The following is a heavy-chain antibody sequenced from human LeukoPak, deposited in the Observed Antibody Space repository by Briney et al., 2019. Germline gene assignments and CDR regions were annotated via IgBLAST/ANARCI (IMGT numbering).Heavy chain of an antibody. CDR1: GGSISSGSYC. CDR3: ARGALLWFGAKMEYYFDS. D-gene: IGHD3-10*01. V-gene: IGHV4-61*09. Sequence: SETLSLTCTVSGGSISSGSYCWSWIRQPAGKGLEWIGHIHTSGSINYSPSLKSRVTISVDMSKNQFSLRLKSVTAVDTAVYYCARGALLWFGAKMEYYFDSWGQGTPLTVSS. J-gene: IGHJ4*02. CDR2: IHTSGSI.